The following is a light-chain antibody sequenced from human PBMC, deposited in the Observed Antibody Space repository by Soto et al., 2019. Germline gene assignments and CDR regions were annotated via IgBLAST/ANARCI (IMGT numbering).Light chain of an antibody. Sequence: EILLTQPPATLSLSPGERATLSCRASQSVSSYLAWYQQKPGQAPRLLIYDASNRATGIPARFSGSGSGTDFTLTISSLEPEDFAVYYCQQRSNWPTFGQGTKVDIK. CDR3: QQRSNWPT. CDR1: QSVSSY. CDR2: DAS. V-gene: IGKV3-11*01. J-gene: IGKJ2*01.